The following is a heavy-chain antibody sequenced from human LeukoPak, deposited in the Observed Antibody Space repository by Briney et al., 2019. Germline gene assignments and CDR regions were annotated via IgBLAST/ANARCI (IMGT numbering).Heavy chain of an antibody. J-gene: IGHJ3*02. D-gene: IGHD6-13*01. V-gene: IGHV3-9*01. CDR2: ISWNSGSI. CDR1: GFTFDDYA. CDR3: AKDIDIPLVEQQLVGAFDI. Sequence: PGRSLRLSCAASGFTFDDYAMHWVRQAPGKGLEWVSGISWNSGSIGYADSVKGRFTISRDNAKNSLYLRMNSLRAEDTALYYCAKDIDIPLVEQQLVGAFDIWGQGTMVTVSS.